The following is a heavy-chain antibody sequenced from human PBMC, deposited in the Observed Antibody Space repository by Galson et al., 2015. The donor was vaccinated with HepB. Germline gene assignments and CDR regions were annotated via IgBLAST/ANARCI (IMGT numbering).Heavy chain of an antibody. Sequence: SVKVSCKASGYTFTSYAMHWVRQAPGQRLEWMGWINAGNGNTKYSQKFQGRVTITRDTSASTAYMEPSSLRSEDTAVYYCARDLWFGELLGYYFDYWGQGTLVTVSS. J-gene: IGHJ4*02. CDR1: GYTFTSYA. D-gene: IGHD3-10*01. V-gene: IGHV1-3*01. CDR3: ARDLWFGELLGYYFDY. CDR2: INAGNGNT.